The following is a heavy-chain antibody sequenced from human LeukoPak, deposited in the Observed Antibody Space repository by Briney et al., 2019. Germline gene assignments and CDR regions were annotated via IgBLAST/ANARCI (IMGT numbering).Heavy chain of an antibody. J-gene: IGHJ2*01. CDR1: GFTFSSYS. D-gene: IGHD6-19*01. V-gene: IGHV3-21*01. Sequence: NPGGSLRLSCAASGFTFSSYSMNWVRQAPGKGLEWVSSISSSSSYIYYADSVKGRFTISRDNAKNSLYLKMNSLRAEDTAVYYCARDLSSGFEVNWYFDLWGRGTLVTVSS. CDR3: ARDLSSGFEVNWYFDL. CDR2: ISSSSSYI.